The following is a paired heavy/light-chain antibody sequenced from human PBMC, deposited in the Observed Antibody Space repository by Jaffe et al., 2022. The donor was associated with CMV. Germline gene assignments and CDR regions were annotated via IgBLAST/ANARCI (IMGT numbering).Light chain of an antibody. Sequence: EIVMTQSPATLSVSPGERATLSCRASQSISENLAWYQRKSGQAPRLLIYGASTRATGIPARFSGSGSGTEFTLTISSLQSEDIAVYYCQQYNDWPPRFTFGPGTKVEIK. CDR3: QQYNDWPPRFT. V-gene: IGKV3-15*01. CDR1: QSISEN. CDR2: GAS. J-gene: IGKJ3*01.
Heavy chain of an antibody. V-gene: IGHV3-23*04. CDR3: AKDRREGGYVANFDS. D-gene: IGHD5-12*01. CDR2: ITGSSGST. J-gene: IGHJ4*02. CDR1: GFTFSNYA. Sequence: EVQLVESGGALVQPGGSLRLSCAASGFTFSNYAMSWVRQAPGKGLEWVSTITGSSGSTFYADSVKGRFTISGDYFRDTLYLQMNNLRAEDTALYYCAKDRREGGYVANFDSWGQGTLVTVSS.